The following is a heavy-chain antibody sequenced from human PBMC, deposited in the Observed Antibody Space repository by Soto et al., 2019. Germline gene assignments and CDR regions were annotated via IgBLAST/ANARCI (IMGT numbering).Heavy chain of an antibody. D-gene: IGHD2-8*01. V-gene: IGHV3-49*03. CDR1: GFTFANYA. CDR2: IRSKAYGETT. Sequence: PGGSLRLSCTASGFTFANYAISWFRQAPGKGLEWICFIRSKAYGETTEYAASVKGRFTISRDDSKSIAYLQMNSLRTEDTAVYFCTRDRVPAGSTRDDVFDFWGQGTRAPVPS. CDR3: TRDRVPAGSTRDDVFDF. J-gene: IGHJ3*01.